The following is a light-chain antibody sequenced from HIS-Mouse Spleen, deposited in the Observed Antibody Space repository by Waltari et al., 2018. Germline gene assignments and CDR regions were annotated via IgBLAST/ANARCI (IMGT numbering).Light chain of an antibody. CDR1: SSDVGSYNL. V-gene: IGLV2-23*01. Sequence: QSALTQPASVSGSPGQSITISCTGTSSDVGSYNLVSWYQQHPGKAPKLMIYEGSKRPSWVSNRFSGSKSCNTASLTISGLQAEDEADYYCCSYAGSSTYVFGTGTKVTVL. CDR3: CSYAGSSTYV. CDR2: EGS. J-gene: IGLJ1*01.